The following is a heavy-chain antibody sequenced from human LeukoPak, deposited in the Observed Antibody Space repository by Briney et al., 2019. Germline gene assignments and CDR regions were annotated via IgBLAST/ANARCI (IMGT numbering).Heavy chain of an antibody. CDR3: ARGDSPAAEYFQH. CDR2: INSDGSST. V-gene: IGHV3-74*01. D-gene: IGHD2-15*01. J-gene: IGHJ1*01. Sequence: GGSLTLSCAASGFTFSSYWMHWVRQVPGKGLVWVSRINSDGSSTAYADSVKGRFTISRDNGRNTLYLQMNSLRAEDTAVYYCARGDSPAAEYFQHWGQGTLVTVSS. CDR1: GFTFSSYW.